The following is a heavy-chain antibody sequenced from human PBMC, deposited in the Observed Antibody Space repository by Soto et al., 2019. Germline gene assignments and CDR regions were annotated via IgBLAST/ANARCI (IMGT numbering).Heavy chain of an antibody. J-gene: IGHJ2*01. CDR1: GGSFSGYY. CDR3: ARVRTQWLRLRQWYFDL. Sequence: PSETLSLTCAVYGGSFSGYYWSWIRQPPGKGLEWIGEINHSGSTNYNPSLKSRVTISVDTSKNQFSLKLSSVTAADTAVYYCARVRTQWLRLRQWYFDLWGRGTLVTVSS. V-gene: IGHV4-34*01. D-gene: IGHD5-12*01. CDR2: INHSGST.